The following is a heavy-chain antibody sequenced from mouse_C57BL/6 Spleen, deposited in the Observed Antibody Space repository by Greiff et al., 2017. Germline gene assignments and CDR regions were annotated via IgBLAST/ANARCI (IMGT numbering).Heavy chain of an antibody. CDR1: GFTFSSYA. Sequence: EVQWVESGGGLVKPGGSLKLSCAASGFTFSSYAMSWVRQTPEKRLEWVATISDGGSYTYYPDNVKGRFTISRDNAKNNLYLQMSHLKSEDTAMYYCARDLDSSGYVGFFDYWGQGTTLTVSS. CDR2: ISDGGSYT. D-gene: IGHD3-2*02. J-gene: IGHJ2*01. V-gene: IGHV5-4*01. CDR3: ARDLDSSGYVGFFDY.